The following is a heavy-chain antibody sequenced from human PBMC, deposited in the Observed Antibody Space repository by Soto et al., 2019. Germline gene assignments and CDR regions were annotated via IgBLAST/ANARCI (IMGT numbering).Heavy chain of an antibody. CDR2: IIPIFGTA. D-gene: IGHD6-6*01. Sequence: AASVKVSCKASGGTFSSYAISWVRQAPGQGLEWMGGIIPIFGTANYAQKFQGRVTITADESTSTAYMELSSLRSEDTAVYYCARYANRQDISSSPFGCWGEVTLVTVS. CDR1: GGTFSSYA. CDR3: ARYANRQDISSSPFGC. V-gene: IGHV1-69*13. J-gene: IGHJ4*02.